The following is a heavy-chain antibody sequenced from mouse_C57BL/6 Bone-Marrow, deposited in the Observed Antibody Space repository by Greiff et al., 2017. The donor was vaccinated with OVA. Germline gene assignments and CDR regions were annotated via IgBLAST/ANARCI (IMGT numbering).Heavy chain of an antibody. D-gene: IGHD1-1*01. V-gene: IGHV1-81*01. CDR2: IYPRSGNT. J-gene: IGHJ2*01. CDR3: ARLGAITTGYFDY. CDR1: GYTFTSYG. Sequence: QVQLQQPGAELARPGASVKLSCKASGYTFTSYGISWVKQRPGQGLEWIGEIYPRSGNTYYNEKFKGKATLTADKSSSTAYMELRSLTSEDSAVYFCARLGAITTGYFDYWGQGTTLTVSS.